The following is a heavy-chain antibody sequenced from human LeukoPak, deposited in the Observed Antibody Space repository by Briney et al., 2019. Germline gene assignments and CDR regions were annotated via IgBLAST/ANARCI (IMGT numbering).Heavy chain of an antibody. Sequence: SQTLSLTCTVSGGSISSYYWSWIRQPPGKGLEWIGYIYYSGSTNYNPSLKSRVTISVDTSKNQFSLKLSSVTAADTAVYYCARSSGSYAIDYWGQGTLVTVSS. D-gene: IGHD3-10*01. V-gene: IGHV4-59*08. CDR2: IYYSGST. CDR1: GGSISSYY. J-gene: IGHJ4*02. CDR3: ARSSGSYAIDY.